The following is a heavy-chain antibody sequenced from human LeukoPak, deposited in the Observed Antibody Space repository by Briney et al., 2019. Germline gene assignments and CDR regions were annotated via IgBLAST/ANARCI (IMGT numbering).Heavy chain of an antibody. CDR1: GGSISSYY. D-gene: IGHD3-22*01. CDR2: IYYSGST. Sequence: PSETLSLTCTVSGGSISSYYWSWIRQPPGKGLEWSGYIYYSGSTNYNPSLKSRVTISVDTSKNQFSLKLSSVTAADTAVYYCARGPNYYDSPYDYWGQGTLVTVSS. J-gene: IGHJ4*02. CDR3: ARGPNYYDSPYDY. V-gene: IGHV4-59*01.